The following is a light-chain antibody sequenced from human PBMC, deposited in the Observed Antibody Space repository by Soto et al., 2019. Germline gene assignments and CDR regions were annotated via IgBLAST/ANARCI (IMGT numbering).Light chain of an antibody. V-gene: IGKV1-5*01. CDR2: DVY. CDR1: QSITTW. J-gene: IGKJ1*01. Sequence: DLQMTQSPSTVSSYLGDRVTITCRASQSITTWLAWYQQRPGKAPKLLIYDVYSLQSGVPSRFRGSGSGTEFTLTISSLQPDDFATYYCQHYKMYSPWTCGQGTKVDI. CDR3: QHYKMYSPWT.